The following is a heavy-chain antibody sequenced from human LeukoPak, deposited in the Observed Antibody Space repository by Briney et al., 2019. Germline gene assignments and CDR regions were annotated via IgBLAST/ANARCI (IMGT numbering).Heavy chain of an antibody. CDR3: ARDPPNIVVVPAAPSGRFDP. CDR1: GYTFTGYY. J-gene: IGHJ5*02. Sequence: ASVKVSCKASGYTFTGYYMHWVRQAPGQGLEWMGWINPNSGGTNYAQKFQGRVTMTRDTSISTAYMELSRLRSDDTAVYYCARDPPNIVVVPAAPSGRFDPWGQGTLVTVSS. V-gene: IGHV1-2*02. D-gene: IGHD2-2*01. CDR2: INPNSGGT.